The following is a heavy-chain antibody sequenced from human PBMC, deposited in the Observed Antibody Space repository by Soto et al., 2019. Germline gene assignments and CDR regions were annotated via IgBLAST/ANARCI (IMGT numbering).Heavy chain of an antibody. CDR3: ARRSSSWGGYYFDY. CDR2: IYYSGST. V-gene: IGHV4-59*08. Sequence: SETLSLTCTVSGGSISSYYWSWIRQPPGKGLEWIGYIYYSGSTNYNPSLKSRVTISVDTSKNQFSLKLSSVTAADTAVYYCARRSSSWGGYYFDYWGQGTLVTVSS. J-gene: IGHJ4*02. CDR1: GGSISSYY. D-gene: IGHD6-13*01.